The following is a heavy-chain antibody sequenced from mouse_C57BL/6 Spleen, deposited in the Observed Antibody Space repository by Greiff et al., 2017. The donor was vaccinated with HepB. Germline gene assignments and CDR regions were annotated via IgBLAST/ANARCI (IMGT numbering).Heavy chain of an antibody. Sequence: EVKVVESGGGLVKPGGSLTLSCAASGFTFSSYAMSWVRQTPEKRLEWVATISDGGSYTYYPDNVKGRFTISRDNAKNNLYLQMSHLKSEDTAMYYCARVQLRGRGFAYWGQGTLVTVSA. J-gene: IGHJ3*01. CDR1: GFTFSSYA. D-gene: IGHD3-2*02. CDR3: ARVQLRGRGFAY. V-gene: IGHV5-4*03. CDR2: ISDGGSYT.